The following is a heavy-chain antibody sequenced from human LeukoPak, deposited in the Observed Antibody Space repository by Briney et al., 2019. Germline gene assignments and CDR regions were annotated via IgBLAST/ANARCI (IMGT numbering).Heavy chain of an antibody. CDR3: AKIGAVAGHFDY. CDR1: GFTFSRYG. CDR2: IRYDGSDK. Sequence: GGSLRLSCAASGFTFSRYGMHWVRQAPGKGLEWVAFIRYDGSDKYYADSVKGRFTISRDNSKNTLYLQMDSLRADDTSVYYCAKIGAVAGHFDYWGQGTLVTV. J-gene: IGHJ4*02. D-gene: IGHD6-19*01. V-gene: IGHV3-30*02.